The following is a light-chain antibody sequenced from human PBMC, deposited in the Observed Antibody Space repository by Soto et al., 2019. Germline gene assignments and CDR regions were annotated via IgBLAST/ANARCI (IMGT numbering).Light chain of an antibody. CDR3: QQYNNWPS. CDR1: QTVSRN. V-gene: IGKV3-15*01. Sequence: VVMTHSPATLSVSPGERATLSCRASQTVSRNLAWYQQRPGQAPRLLIYDISNRAAGVPARFSGSGSETEFTLTIRSLQSEDFAVYFCQQYNNWPSFGQGTRLEIK. J-gene: IGKJ5*01. CDR2: DIS.